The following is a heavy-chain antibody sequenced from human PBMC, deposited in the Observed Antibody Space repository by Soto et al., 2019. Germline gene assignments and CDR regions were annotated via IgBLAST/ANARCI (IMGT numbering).Heavy chain of an antibody. CDR1: GFTFSSYA. CDR2: ISGSGGST. J-gene: IGHJ6*02. D-gene: IGHD3-10*01. V-gene: IGHV3-23*01. CDR3: AKDSIGLKYYYGMDV. Sequence: GGSLRLSCAASGFTFSSYAMSWVRQAPGKGLEWVSAISGSGGSTYYADSVKGRFTISRDNSKNTLYLQMNSLRAEDTAVYYCAKDSIGLKYYYGMDVWGQGTTVTVSS.